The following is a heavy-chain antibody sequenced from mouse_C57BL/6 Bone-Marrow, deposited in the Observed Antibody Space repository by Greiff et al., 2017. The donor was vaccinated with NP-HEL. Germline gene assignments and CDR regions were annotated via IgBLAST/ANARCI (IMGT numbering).Heavy chain of an antibody. J-gene: IGHJ4*01. CDR1: GYTFTSYG. D-gene: IGHD2-5*01. V-gene: IGHV1-81*01. CDR2: IYPRSGNT. CDR3: AGYYSNSLYAMDY. Sequence: QVQLQQSGAELARPGASVKLSCKASGYTFTSYGIRWVKQSTGQGLEWIGEIYPRSGNTYYNEKFKGKATLTADKSSSTAYMELRSLTSEDSAVYFCAGYYSNSLYAMDYWGQGTSGTVSS.